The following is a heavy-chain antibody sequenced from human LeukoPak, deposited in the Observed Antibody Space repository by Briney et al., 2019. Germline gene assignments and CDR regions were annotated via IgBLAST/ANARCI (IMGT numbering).Heavy chain of an antibody. V-gene: IGHV3-21*01. CDR1: GFTFTSYS. CDR3: ARDGSGGYYRFPHFDY. J-gene: IGHJ4*02. Sequence: GGSLRLSCAASGFTFTSYSMNWVRQAPGKGLEWVSSISSSSSYIYYADSVKGRFTFSRDNAKNSLYLQMNSLRAEDTAVYYCARDGSGGYYRFPHFDYWGQGTLVTVSS. CDR2: ISSSSSYI. D-gene: IGHD3-22*01.